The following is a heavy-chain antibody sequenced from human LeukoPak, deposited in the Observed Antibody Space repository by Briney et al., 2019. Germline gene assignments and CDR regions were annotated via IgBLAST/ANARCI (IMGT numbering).Heavy chain of an antibody. CDR3: ARIRDYYDSSGYYYVTYFDY. J-gene: IGHJ4*02. Sequence: PSETLSLTCAVYGGSFSGYYWSWIRQPPGQGLEWIGEINHSGSTNYNPSLKSRVTISVDTSKNQFSLKLSSVTAADTAVYYCARIRDYYDSSGYYYVTYFDYWGQGTLVTVSS. D-gene: IGHD3-22*01. V-gene: IGHV4-34*01. CDR1: GGSFSGYY. CDR2: INHSGST.